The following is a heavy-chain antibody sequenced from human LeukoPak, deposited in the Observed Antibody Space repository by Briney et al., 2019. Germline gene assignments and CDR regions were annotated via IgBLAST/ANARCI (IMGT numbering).Heavy chain of an antibody. J-gene: IGHJ4*02. CDR2: INSGGSAI. CDR3: ARGGSYVHY. D-gene: IGHD1-26*01. V-gene: IGHV3-48*03. CDR1: GFTFNSYE. Sequence: GGSLRLSCAASGFTFNSYEMNWVRQAPGKGLEWVSYINSGGSAIYYADSVKGRFTISRDNAKNSLYLQLNSMRADDTAVYYCARGGSYVHYWGQGTLVTVSS.